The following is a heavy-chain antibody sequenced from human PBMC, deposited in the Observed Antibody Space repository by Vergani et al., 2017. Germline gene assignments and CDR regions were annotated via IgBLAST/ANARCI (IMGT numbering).Heavy chain of an antibody. D-gene: IGHD5-12*01. V-gene: IGHV1-8*01. J-gene: IGHJ4*02. Sequence: QVQLVQSGAEVKKPGASVKVSCKASGYTFTSYDINWVRQATGQGLEWMGWMNPNSGNTGNAQKFQGRVTMTRNTSISTAYIELSSLRSEDTAVYYCARGIVATIYSYGSPFDDWGQGTLVTVSS. CDR3: ARGIVATIYSYGSPFDD. CDR2: MNPNSGNT. CDR1: GYTFTSYD.